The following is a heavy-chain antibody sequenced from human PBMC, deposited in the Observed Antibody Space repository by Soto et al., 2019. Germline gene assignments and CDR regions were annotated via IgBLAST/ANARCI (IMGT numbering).Heavy chain of an antibody. V-gene: IGHV2-5*02. Sequence: QITLKESGPTLVKPTQTLTLTCTFSGFSLSTSGVGVGWIRQPPGKALEWLALIYWDDDKRYSPSLKSRLTITKDTSKNQVVLTMTNMDPVDTATYYCAHRRGSSSLRRYYYYMDVWGKGTTVTVSS. CDR1: GFSLSTSGVG. CDR2: IYWDDDK. D-gene: IGHD6-6*01. CDR3: AHRRGSSSLRRYYYYMDV. J-gene: IGHJ6*03.